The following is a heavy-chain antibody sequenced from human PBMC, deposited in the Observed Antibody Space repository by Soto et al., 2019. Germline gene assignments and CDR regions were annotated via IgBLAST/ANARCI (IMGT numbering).Heavy chain of an antibody. J-gene: IGHJ4*02. D-gene: IGHD1-26*01. Sequence: QVQLVQSGAEVKRPGASVKVSCKASGYTFTNYYMHWVRQAPGQGLEWMGVIHYSGATPTYAQKFQGRVTMARNTSTSTVYGELSSLTSEDTDVYYCARGGPDVGTIGSFDYWGQGTLVTVS. CDR1: GYTFTNYY. CDR2: IHYSGATP. CDR3: ARGGPDVGTIGSFDY. V-gene: IGHV1-46*01.